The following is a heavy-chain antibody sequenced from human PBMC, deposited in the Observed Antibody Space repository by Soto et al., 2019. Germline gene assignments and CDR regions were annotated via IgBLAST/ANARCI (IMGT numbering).Heavy chain of an antibody. J-gene: IGHJ4*02. V-gene: IGHV4-31*03. CDR3: ARDALSRDSI. Sequence: QVQLQESGPGLVKPSQTLSLTCTVSGGSISSGGYYWSWIRQHPGKGLEWIGYISYSGSTYYNPSLXRXVXIXXDTSKNPSSLKLSSVTAADTAVYYCARDALSRDSIWGQGTLVTVSS. D-gene: IGHD3-22*01. CDR2: ISYSGST. CDR1: GGSISSGGYY.